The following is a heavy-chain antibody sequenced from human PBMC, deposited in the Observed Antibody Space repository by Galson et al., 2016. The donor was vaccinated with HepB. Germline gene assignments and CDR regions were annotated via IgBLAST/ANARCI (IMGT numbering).Heavy chain of an antibody. CDR2: IKQDGSEK. D-gene: IGHD1-14*01. V-gene: IGHV3-7*03. CDR3: ARDRLTSVTRHWTGTTYSYHGMDV. Sequence: SLRLSCAASGFSFSAYWMSWVRQSPGKGLAWVANIKQDGSEKYYVDSVKGRFTISRDNARNSLYLQVNGLRADDTAVYYCARDRLTSVTRHWTGTTYSYHGMDVWGQGTTVTVSS. J-gene: IGHJ6*02. CDR1: GFSFSAYW.